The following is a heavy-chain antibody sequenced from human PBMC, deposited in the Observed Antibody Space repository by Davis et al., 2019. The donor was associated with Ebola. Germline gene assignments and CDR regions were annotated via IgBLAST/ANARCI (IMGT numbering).Heavy chain of an antibody. CDR2: ISYDGSNK. Sequence: GESLKISCAASGFMFSSYAMHWVRQAPGKGLEWVAVISYDGSNKYYADSVKGRFTISRDNSKNTLYLQMNSLRAEDTAVYYCAKDDYHSGSPFDYWGQGTLVTVSS. D-gene: IGHD1-26*01. CDR3: AKDDYHSGSPFDY. J-gene: IGHJ4*02. CDR1: GFMFSSYA. V-gene: IGHV3-30-3*01.